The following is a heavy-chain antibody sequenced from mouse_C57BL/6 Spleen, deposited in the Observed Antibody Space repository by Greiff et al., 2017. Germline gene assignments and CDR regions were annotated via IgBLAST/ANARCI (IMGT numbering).Heavy chain of an antibody. CDR3: ERAHYGSSSWYFDV. D-gene: IGHD1-1*01. CDR2: IYPSDSET. V-gene: IGHV1-52*01. Sequence: VQLQQSGAELVRPGSSVKLSCKASGYTFTSYWMHWVKQRPIQGLEWIGNIYPSDSETHYNQKFKDKATLTVDKSSSTAYMQLSSLTSEDSAVXYCERAHYGSSSWYFDVWGTGTTVTVSS. CDR1: GYTFTSYW. J-gene: IGHJ1*03.